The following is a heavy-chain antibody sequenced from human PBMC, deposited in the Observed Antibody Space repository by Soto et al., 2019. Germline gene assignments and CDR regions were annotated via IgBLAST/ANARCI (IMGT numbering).Heavy chain of an antibody. CDR2: IYSSENT. V-gene: IGHV4-39*01. D-gene: IGHD2-2*03. J-gene: IGHJ6*02. CDR3: ARLNGYYISTNCHGYYGMDV. CDR1: GGSVSSSSYS. Sequence: SETLSLTCTVSGGSVSSSSYSWGWIRQSPRKGLEWIGTIYSSENTYYNPSLLSRVTISVDTSKNEFSVRLSSVTAADTAVYYCARLNGYYISTNCHGYYGMDVWGQGTTVTVSS.